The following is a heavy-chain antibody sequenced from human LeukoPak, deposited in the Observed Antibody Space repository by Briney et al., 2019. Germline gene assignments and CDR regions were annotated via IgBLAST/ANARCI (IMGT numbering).Heavy chain of an antibody. CDR3: AKDNRRHYTSGPNPDSLH. V-gene: IGHV3-21*04. Sequence: PGGSLRLSCVASGFTFRDYTMNWVRQAPGKGLEWVSAISKSSTYIKYADSVKGRFTVSRDNAKNSLYLQMNSLRVEDTAFYYCAKDNRRHYTSGPNPDSLHWGQGALVTVSS. CDR1: GFTFRDYT. CDR2: ISKSSTYI. J-gene: IGHJ4*02. D-gene: IGHD6-19*01.